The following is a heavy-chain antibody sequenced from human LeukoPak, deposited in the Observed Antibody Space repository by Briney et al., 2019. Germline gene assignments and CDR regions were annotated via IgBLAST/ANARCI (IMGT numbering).Heavy chain of an antibody. CDR2: INHSGST. Sequence: SETLSLTCAVYGGSFSGYYWSWIRQPPGKGLEWIGEINHSGSTNYNPSLKSRVTMSVDTSKNQFSLKLSSVTAADTAVYYCAREGGYCSSTSCYYKFNWFDPWGQGTLVTVSS. J-gene: IGHJ5*02. V-gene: IGHV4-34*01. CDR3: AREGGYCSSTSCYYKFNWFDP. D-gene: IGHD2-2*01. CDR1: GGSFSGYY.